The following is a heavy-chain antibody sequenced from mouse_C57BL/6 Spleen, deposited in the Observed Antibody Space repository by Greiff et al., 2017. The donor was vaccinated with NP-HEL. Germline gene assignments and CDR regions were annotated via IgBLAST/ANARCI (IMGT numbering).Heavy chain of an antibody. CDR3: ARASDYYGSRHWYFDV. J-gene: IGHJ1*03. V-gene: IGHV1-52*01. CDR1: VYTFTSYW. CDR2: IDPSDSET. D-gene: IGHD1-1*01. Sequence: QLQLPPPGAELVRSGSSVKLSCKSSVYTFTSYWVHWVKQRHIQGRVWIGNIDPSDSETHYNQKFKDKATLTVDKSSSTAYMQLSSLTSEDSAVYYCARASDYYGSRHWYFDVWGTGTTVTVSS.